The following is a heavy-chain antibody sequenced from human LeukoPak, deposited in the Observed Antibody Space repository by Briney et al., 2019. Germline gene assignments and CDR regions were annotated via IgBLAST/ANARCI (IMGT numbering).Heavy chain of an antibody. CDR3: ARVRGQGLFHY. V-gene: IGHV4-59*01. CDR1: GDSSSRFY. D-gene: IGHD3-10*01. J-gene: IGHJ4*02. CDR2: IYNSGST. Sequence: SETLSLTCTVSGDSSSRFYWSWIRQPPGKRLEWIGNIYNSGSTNNSPSLKSRVTLSVDTSKKQFSLELRSVTAADTAVYFCARVRGQGLFHYWGQGILVTVSS.